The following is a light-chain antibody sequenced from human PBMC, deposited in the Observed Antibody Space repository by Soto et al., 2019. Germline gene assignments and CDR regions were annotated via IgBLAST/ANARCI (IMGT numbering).Light chain of an antibody. Sequence: QSALTQPSSASGSPGQSVTISCTGTSSDVGGYNYVSWYQQHPGKAPKLIIYEVTKRPSGVPDRFSGSKSANTASLTVSGLQAEDEADYYCSSYGGSNNDVVFGGGTKLTVL. J-gene: IGLJ2*01. CDR3: SSYGGSNNDVV. CDR1: SSDVGGYNY. CDR2: EVT. V-gene: IGLV2-8*01.